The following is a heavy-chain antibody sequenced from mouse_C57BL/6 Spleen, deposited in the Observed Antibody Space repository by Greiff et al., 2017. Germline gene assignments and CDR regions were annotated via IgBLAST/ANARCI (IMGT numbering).Heavy chain of an antibody. CDR3: ARGGLTVLFAY. V-gene: IGHV1-69*01. CDR2: IDPSDSYT. J-gene: IGHJ3*01. CDR1: GYTFTSYW. Sequence: QVQLQQPGAELVMPGASVKLSCKASGYTFTSYWMHWVKQRPGQGLEWIGEIDPSDSYTNYNQKFKGKSTLTVDKSSSTAYMQLSSLTSEDSAVYYCARGGLTVLFAYWGQGTLVTVSA. D-gene: IGHD2-13*01.